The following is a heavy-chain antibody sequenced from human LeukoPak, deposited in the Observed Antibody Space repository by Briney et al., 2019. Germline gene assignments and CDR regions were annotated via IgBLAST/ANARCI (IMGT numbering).Heavy chain of an antibody. CDR2: IYTSGST. Sequence: PSETRSLTCTVSGGSISSGSYYWSWIRPPAGKGLEWIGRIYTSGSTNYNPSLKSRVTISVDTSKNQFSLKLSSVTAADTAVYYCASTSAYYYDSSGYYYHFDYWGQGTLVTVSS. D-gene: IGHD3-22*01. J-gene: IGHJ4*02. CDR3: ASTSAYYYDSSGYYYHFDY. CDR1: GGSISSGSYY. V-gene: IGHV4-61*02.